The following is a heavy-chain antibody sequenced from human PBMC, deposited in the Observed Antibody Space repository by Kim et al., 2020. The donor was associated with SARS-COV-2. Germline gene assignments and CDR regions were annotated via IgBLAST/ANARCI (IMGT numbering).Heavy chain of an antibody. D-gene: IGHD6-13*01. CDR1: GGSISSSSYY. V-gene: IGHV4-39*01. Sequence: SETLSLTCTVSGGSISSSSYYWGWIRQPPGKGLEWIGSIYYSGSTYYNPSLKSRVTISVDTSKNQFSLKLSSVTAADTAVYYCAFSSSWYSYYYYGMDVWGQGTTVTVSS. CDR3: AFSSSWYSYYYYGMDV. CDR2: IYYSGST. J-gene: IGHJ6*02.